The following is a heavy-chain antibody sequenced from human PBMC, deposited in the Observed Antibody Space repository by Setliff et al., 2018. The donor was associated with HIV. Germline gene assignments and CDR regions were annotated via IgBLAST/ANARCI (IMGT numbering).Heavy chain of an antibody. Sequence: LSLTCAVDGRSFSSYPWSWIRQTPGKGLEWLGEINHSGSTAYNLALESRVSMSIDTSKNQFSLKLTSVTAADTAIYYCARGRDYTGSWFRPFYLDFWGHGNLVTVSS. V-gene: IGHV4-34*01. J-gene: IGHJ4*01. CDR3: ARGRDYTGSWFRPFYLDF. CDR1: GRSFSSYP. CDR2: INHSGST. D-gene: IGHD3-3*01.